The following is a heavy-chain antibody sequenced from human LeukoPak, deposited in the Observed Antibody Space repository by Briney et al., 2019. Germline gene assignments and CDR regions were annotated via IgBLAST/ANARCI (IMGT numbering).Heavy chain of an antibody. CDR3: ARRYCSSTSCSLYYMDV. J-gene: IGHJ6*03. D-gene: IGHD2-2*01. V-gene: IGHV1-18*01. CDR2: ISAYNGNT. Sequence: ASVKVSCKASGYTFTSYGISWVRQAPGQGLEWMGWISAYNGNTNYAQKLQGRVTMTTDTSTSTAYMELRSLRSDDTAVYYCARRYCSSTSCSLYYMDVWGKGTTVTVSS. CDR1: GYTFTSYG.